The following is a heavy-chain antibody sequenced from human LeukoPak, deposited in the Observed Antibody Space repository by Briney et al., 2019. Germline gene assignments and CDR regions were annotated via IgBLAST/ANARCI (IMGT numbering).Heavy chain of an antibody. CDR3: AKDRGTGTTSFDY. D-gene: IGHD1-1*01. CDR2: ISGSGGST. CDR1: GFTFSSYG. Sequence: PGGSLRLSCAASGFTFSSYGLNWVRQAPGKGLEWVSVISGSGGSTYYADSVKGRFTISRDNSKNTLYLQMNSLRAEDTAVYYCAKDRGTGTTSFDYWGQGTLVTVSS. V-gene: IGHV3-23*01. J-gene: IGHJ4*02.